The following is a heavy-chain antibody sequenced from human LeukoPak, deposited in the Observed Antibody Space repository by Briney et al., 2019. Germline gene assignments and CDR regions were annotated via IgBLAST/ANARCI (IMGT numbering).Heavy chain of an antibody. CDR3: ARRYVWGSYRY. J-gene: IGHJ4*02. Sequence: TSSETLSLTCTVSGGSLSSSSYYWGWIRQPPGKGLEWIGSIHYSGSTYYTPSLKSRVTISVDTSKNQFSLKLSSVTAADTAVYYCARRYVWGSYRYWGQGTLVTVSS. V-gene: IGHV4-39*07. CDR2: IHYSGST. D-gene: IGHD3-16*02. CDR1: GGSLSSSSYY.